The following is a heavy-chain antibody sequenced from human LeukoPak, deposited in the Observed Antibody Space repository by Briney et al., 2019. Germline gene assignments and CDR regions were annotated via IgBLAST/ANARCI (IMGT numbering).Heavy chain of an antibody. J-gene: IGHJ4*02. CDR2: ISWNSGSI. CDR3: ARGCCSVSGLYFEF. D-gene: IGHD3-9*01. CDR1: GFTFDDYA. V-gene: IGHV3-9*01. Sequence: PGGSLRLSCAASGFTFDDYAMHWVRQAPGKGLEWVSGISWNSGSIGYADSVKGRLTISRDNAKNSLYLQMNGLRVEDTAIYYCARGCCSVSGLYFEFWGQGSLVTVSS.